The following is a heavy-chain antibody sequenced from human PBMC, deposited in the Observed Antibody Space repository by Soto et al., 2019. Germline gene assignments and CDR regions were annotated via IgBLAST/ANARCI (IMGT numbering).Heavy chain of an antibody. J-gene: IGHJ4*02. CDR1: GFIFSNYA. V-gene: IGHV3-23*01. D-gene: IGHD1-1*01. CDR3: TKGGIPRRYNIPKVDFDY. Sequence: EVHLLESGGDLVQRGGFLRLSCAASGFIFSNYAMSWVRQAPGKGLEWVSAISGSGATTYYPDSVKGRFTISRDNSKNTLYLQMNSLRAEDTAVYYCTKGGIPRRYNIPKVDFDYWGQGSLVTVSS. CDR2: ISGSGATT.